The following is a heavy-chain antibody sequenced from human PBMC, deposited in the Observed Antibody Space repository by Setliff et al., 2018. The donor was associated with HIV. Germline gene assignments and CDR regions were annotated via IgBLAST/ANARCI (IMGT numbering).Heavy chain of an antibody. CDR2: IYPGDSDT. CDR1: GYSFTTYW. V-gene: IGHV5-51*01. Sequence: GESLKISCKASGYSFTTYWIGWVRQMPGKGLEWMGIIYPGDSDTRYSPSFQGQVTTAADKSITTAYLQWSSLKASDTAMYYCARQGAGSWYEDYWGQGTLVTVSS. D-gene: IGHD6-13*01. CDR3: ARQGAGSWYEDY. J-gene: IGHJ4*02.